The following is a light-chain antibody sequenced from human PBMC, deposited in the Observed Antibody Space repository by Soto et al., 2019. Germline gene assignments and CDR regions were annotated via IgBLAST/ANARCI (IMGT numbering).Light chain of an antibody. Sequence: EIVMTQSPATLSVSPGERATLSCRASENVNNNLAWYQQKPGQAPRLLISGASSRATGVPARFSGSGSGTDFLLTISSLQSEDFAIYYCQQYNSWPSFGQGSKVEI. J-gene: IGKJ1*01. V-gene: IGKV3-15*01. CDR2: GAS. CDR1: ENVNNN. CDR3: QQYNSWPS.